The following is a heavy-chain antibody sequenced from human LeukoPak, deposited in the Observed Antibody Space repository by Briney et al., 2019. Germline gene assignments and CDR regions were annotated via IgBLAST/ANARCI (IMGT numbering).Heavy chain of an antibody. Sequence: GGSLRLSCAASGFTFSNAWMSWVRQAPGKGLEWVGRIKTKTDGATTDYGTPVKGRFTISRDDSENTLYLQMNSLKTEDTAVYFCTKNYYDTSGSLFYWGQGNPGHRLF. D-gene: IGHD3-22*01. CDR2: IKTKTDGATT. CDR3: TKNYYDTSGSLFY. CDR1: GFTFSNAW. V-gene: IGHV3-15*01. J-gene: IGHJ4*02.